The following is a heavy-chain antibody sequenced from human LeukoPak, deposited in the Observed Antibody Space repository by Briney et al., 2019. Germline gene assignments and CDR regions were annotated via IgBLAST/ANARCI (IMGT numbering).Heavy chain of an antibody. CDR2: TYYRSKWYN. J-gene: IGHJ5*02. D-gene: IGHD5-18*01. CDR3: ARGEGYSFGYWWLDP. CDR1: GDSVSSNSAA. V-gene: IGHV6-1*01. Sequence: SQTLSLICAISGDSVSSNSAAWNWIRQSPSRGLEWLGRTYYRSKWYNDYAVSVKSRITINSDTSKNQFSLQLNSVTPEDTAVYFCARGEGYSFGYWWLDPWGQGTLVTVSS.